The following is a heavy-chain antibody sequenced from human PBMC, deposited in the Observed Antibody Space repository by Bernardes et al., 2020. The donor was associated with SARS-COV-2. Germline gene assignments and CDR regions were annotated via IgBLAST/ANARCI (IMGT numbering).Heavy chain of an antibody. Sequence: SETRSLTFTVSCGSSSTGYYYWSWLRQPPGKGLEWIGYVYYIGTTSYNPSLKSRATISVDTSKNQFSLKLNSVTAADTAVYYCARDLRQHWAWRSYGMDVWGQGTTVTVSS. V-gene: IGHV4-61*01. CDR2: VYYIGTT. D-gene: IGHD3-3*02. CDR3: ARDLRQHWAWRSYGMDV. CDR1: CGSSSTGYYY. J-gene: IGHJ6*02.